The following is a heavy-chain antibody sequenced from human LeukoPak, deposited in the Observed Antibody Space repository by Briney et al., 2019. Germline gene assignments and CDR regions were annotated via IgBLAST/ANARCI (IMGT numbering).Heavy chain of an antibody. V-gene: IGHV3-23*01. CDR3: AKETHRFLSSTSCYGNVDY. Sequence: PGGSLRLSCAASGFTFSSYAMSWVRQAPGKGLEWVSAISGSGGSTYYADSVKGRFTISRDNSKNTLYLQMNSLRAEDTAVYYCAKETHRFLSSTSCYGNVDYRGPGTLGTVS. CDR2: ISGSGGST. CDR1: GFTFSSYA. D-gene: IGHD2-2*01. J-gene: IGHJ4*02.